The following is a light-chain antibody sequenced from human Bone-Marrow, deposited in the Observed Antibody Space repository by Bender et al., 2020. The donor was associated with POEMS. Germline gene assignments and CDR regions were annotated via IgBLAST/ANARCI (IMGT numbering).Light chain of an antibody. CDR2: EVS. V-gene: IGLV2-14*01. CDR1: STDVGSYNY. CDR3: SSYSGSYVV. Sequence: QSALAQPASVSGSPGQSITISCTATSTDVGSYNYVSWYQHQSGKVPRLMIYEVSNRPSGVSNRFSGSKSGNTASLTISGLQAEDEADYYCSSYSGSYVVFGGGTKLTVL. J-gene: IGLJ2*01.